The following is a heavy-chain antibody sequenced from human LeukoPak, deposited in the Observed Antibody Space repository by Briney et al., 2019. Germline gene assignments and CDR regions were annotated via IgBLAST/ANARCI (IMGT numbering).Heavy chain of an antibody. CDR2: IYPDDSDT. CDR3: ARLSTSVAGPDY. D-gene: IGHD6-19*01. Sequence: GESLKISCKASGYRFTSYWIGWVRQMPGKGLEWMAIIYPDDSDTRYSPSFQGQVLISVDKSIRTAYLQWGSLKASDSAMYYCARLSTSVAGPDYWGQGTLVTVSS. J-gene: IGHJ4*02. CDR1: GYRFTSYW. V-gene: IGHV5-51*01.